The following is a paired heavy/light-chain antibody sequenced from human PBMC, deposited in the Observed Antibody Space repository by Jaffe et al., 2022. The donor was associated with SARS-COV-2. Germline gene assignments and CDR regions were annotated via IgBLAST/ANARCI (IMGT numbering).Light chain of an antibody. CDR2: AAS. CDR3: QQLNSYPLT. V-gene: IGKV1-9*01. CDR1: QGISNY. Sequence: DIQLTQSPSFLSASVGDRVTITCRASQGISNYLAWYQQRPGKAPKLLIYAASTLQSGVPSRFSGSGSGTEFTLTISSLQPEDFATYYCQQLNSYPLTFGGGTKVEIK. J-gene: IGKJ4*01.
Heavy chain of an antibody. J-gene: IGHJ5*02. Sequence: EVQLVESGGGLVQPGGSLRLSCAASGFTFNTYSMNWVRQAPGKGLEWLSYISTSSSTIYYADSVKGRFTISRDNAKNSLYLQMNSLRVEDTAVYYCARAPPQWLVRNWFDPWGQGTLVTVSS. V-gene: IGHV3-48*01. CDR2: ISTSSSTI. CDR1: GFTFNTYS. D-gene: IGHD6-19*01. CDR3: ARAPPQWLVRNWFDP.